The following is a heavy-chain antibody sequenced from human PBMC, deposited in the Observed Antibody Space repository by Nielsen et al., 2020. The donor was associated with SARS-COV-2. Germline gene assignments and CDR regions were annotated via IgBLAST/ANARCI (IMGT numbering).Heavy chain of an antibody. V-gene: IGHV4-34*01. Sequence: SETLSLTCAVYGGSFSGYYWSWIRQPPGKGLEWIGEINHSGSTNYNPSLKSRVTISVDTSKNQFSLKLSSVTAADTAVYYCASGGYYFDYWGQGTLVTVSS. CDR3: ASGGYYFDY. J-gene: IGHJ4*02. CDR2: INHSGST. CDR1: GGSFSGYY.